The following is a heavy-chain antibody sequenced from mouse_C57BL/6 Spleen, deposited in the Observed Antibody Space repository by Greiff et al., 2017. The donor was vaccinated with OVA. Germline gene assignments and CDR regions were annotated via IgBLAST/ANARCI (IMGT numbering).Heavy chain of an antibody. CDR1: GYTFTSYW. CDR2: IHPSDSDT. Sequence: QVQLQQPGAELVKPGASVKVSCKASGYTFTSYWMHWVKQRPGQGLEWIGSIHPSDSDTNYNQKFKDKATLPVDKSSSPAYMQLSSLASEDSEVYDCAIGGGYLYFDVWGTGTTVTVSS. J-gene: IGHJ1*03. CDR3: AIGGGYLYFDV. V-gene: IGHV1-74*01. D-gene: IGHD2-2*01.